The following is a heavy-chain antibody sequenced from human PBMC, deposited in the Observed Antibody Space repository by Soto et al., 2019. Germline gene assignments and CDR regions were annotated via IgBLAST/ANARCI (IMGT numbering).Heavy chain of an antibody. Sequence: SETLSLTCTVSGGSISSYYWSWIRQPPGKGLEWIGYIYYSGSTNYNPSLKSRVTISVDTSKNQFSLKLSSVTAADTAVYYCARDSSGWSPFHYYGMDVWGQGTTVTVSS. CDR3: ARDSSGWSPFHYYGMDV. V-gene: IGHV4-59*01. CDR1: GGSISSYY. CDR2: IYYSGST. D-gene: IGHD6-19*01. J-gene: IGHJ6*02.